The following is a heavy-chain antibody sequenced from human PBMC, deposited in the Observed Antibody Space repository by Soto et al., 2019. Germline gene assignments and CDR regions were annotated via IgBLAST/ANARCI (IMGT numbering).Heavy chain of an antibody. Sequence: QVQLVQSGAEVKKPGASVKVSCTTSGYTFSGQYINWVRQAPGQGLEWMGWINPKTGATNYARDFQDWVTMTSDTSMTTVYLELTSLTSDHTAVYYCAREEIGIFDFWGQGTMVTVSS. J-gene: IGHJ3*01. V-gene: IGHV1-2*04. CDR3: AREEIGIFDF. CDR2: INPKTGAT. CDR1: GYTFSGQY.